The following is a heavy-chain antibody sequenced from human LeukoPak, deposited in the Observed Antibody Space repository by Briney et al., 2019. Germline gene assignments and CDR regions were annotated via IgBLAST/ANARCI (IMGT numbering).Heavy chain of an antibody. CDR2: ISPYNGNT. Sequence: ASVKVSCKASGYTFTNFGISWVRQAPGQGLEWMGWISPYNGNTNYAQKVQGRVTMATDTSTSTVSMELRSLRSDDTAVYYCARLGGWAYRDYLQEAFDYWGQGTLVTVSS. CDR1: GYTFTNFG. D-gene: IGHD4-17*01. CDR3: ARLGGWAYRDYLQEAFDY. J-gene: IGHJ4*02. V-gene: IGHV1-18*01.